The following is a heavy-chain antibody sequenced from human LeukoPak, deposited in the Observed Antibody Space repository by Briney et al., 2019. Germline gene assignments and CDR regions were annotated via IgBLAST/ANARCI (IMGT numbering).Heavy chain of an antibody. CDR3: AKSRRMYSSGWYYFDY. CDR1: GFTFSSYW. D-gene: IGHD6-19*01. Sequence: GGSLRLSCAASGFTFSSYWMSWVRQAPGKGLEWVANIKQDGSEKYYVDSVKGRFTISRDNAKNSLYLQMNSLRAEDTAVYYCAKSRRMYSSGWYYFDYWGQGTLVTVSS. CDR2: IKQDGSEK. J-gene: IGHJ4*02. V-gene: IGHV3-7*03.